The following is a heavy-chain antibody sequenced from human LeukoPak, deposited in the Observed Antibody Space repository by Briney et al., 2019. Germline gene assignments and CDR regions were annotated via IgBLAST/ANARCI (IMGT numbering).Heavy chain of an antibody. J-gene: IGHJ4*02. D-gene: IGHD3-10*01. V-gene: IGHV3-21*01. Sequence: PGGSLRLSCAASGFTFRSYSMNWVRQAPGKRLEWVSSISSSSSYIYYADSVKGRYTISRDNSKNTLYLQMNSLRAEDTAVYYCAKGALLWFGELLGDYWGQGTLVTVSS. CDR3: AKGALLWFGELLGDY. CDR1: GFTFRSYS. CDR2: ISSSSSYI.